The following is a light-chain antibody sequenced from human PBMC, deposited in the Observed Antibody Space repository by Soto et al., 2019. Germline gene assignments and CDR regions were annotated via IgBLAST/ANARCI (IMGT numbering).Light chain of an antibody. Sequence: EIVLTQSPGTLSLSPGERATLSCRASQSVTTQLAWYQQKPGQAPRLIIHGASSRATGVPDRITGSGSGTDFTLSISRLEPEDFEVYYCQQYGGSTRTFGQGTKVDIK. CDR2: GAS. V-gene: IGKV3-20*01. J-gene: IGKJ1*01. CDR3: QQYGGSTRT. CDR1: QSVTTQ.